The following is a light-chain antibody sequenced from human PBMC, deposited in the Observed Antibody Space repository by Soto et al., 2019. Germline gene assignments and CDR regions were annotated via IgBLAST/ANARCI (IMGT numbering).Light chain of an antibody. J-gene: IGKJ4*01. CDR1: QSVLYSSNNKNY. V-gene: IGKV4-1*01. Sequence: DIVMTQSPDSLAVSLGERATTNCKSSQSVLYSSNNKNYLAWYQQKPGQPPKLLIYWASTRASRVPDRFSGSGSGADFTLTISSLQAEDVAAYYCQQYYSTPLTFGGGTKVDIK. CDR3: QQYYSTPLT. CDR2: WAS.